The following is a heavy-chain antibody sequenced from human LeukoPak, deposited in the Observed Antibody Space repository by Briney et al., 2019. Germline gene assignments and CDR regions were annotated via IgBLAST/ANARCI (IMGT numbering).Heavy chain of an antibody. V-gene: IGHV3-23*01. Sequence: PGGSLRLSCAASGFAFSSYAMSWVRQAPGKGLEWVSTISGGGGTTYYADSVRGRFTSSRDNSRNTLDLQMNRLRAEDTALYHCAKGQITATHRNWFDPWGQGTQVTVSS. CDR2: ISGGGGTT. J-gene: IGHJ5*02. CDR3: AKGQITATHRNWFDP. CDR1: GFAFSSYA. D-gene: IGHD1-20*01.